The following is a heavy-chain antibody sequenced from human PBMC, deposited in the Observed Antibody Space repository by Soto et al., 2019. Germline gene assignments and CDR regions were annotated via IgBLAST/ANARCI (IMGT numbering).Heavy chain of an antibody. J-gene: IGHJ6*02. V-gene: IGHV4-30-4*01. D-gene: IGHD6-13*01. CDR3: ARDRVGYSSSPFRGMHX. CDR2: IYYSGST. CDR1: GGSISSGDYY. Sequence: SETLSLTCTVSGGSISSGDYYWSWIRQPPGKGLEWIGYIYYSGSTYCNPSLKSRVTILVDTSKNQFSLKLSSVTAADTAVYYCARDRVGYSSSPFRGMHXWGQVTMVTVS.